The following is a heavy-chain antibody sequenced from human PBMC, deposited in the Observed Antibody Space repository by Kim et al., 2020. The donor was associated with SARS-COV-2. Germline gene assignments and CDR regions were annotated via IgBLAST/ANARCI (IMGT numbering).Heavy chain of an antibody. CDR2: IYFTGNT. J-gene: IGHJ6*03. CDR3: ARKDDQLFYMYL. Sequence: SETLSITCTVSGGSISPYFWSWIRQSPQKGLELVGYIYFTGNTNYNPSLRGRLTISVDRSKNQCPLTLTSVTAADSAVYYCARKDDQLFYMYLCGKGTTV. V-gene: IGHV4-59*01. CDR1: GGSISPYF. D-gene: IGHD2-15*01.